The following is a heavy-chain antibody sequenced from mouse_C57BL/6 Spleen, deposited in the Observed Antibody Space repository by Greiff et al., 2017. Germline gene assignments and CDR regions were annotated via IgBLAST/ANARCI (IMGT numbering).Heavy chain of an antibody. Sequence: QVQLQQPGAELVMPGASVKLSCKASGYTFTSYWMHWVKQRPGQGLEWIGEIDPSDSYTNYNQKFKGKSTVTVDKSSSTAYMQLSSLTSEDSAVYYCATGGRVVAPGYFDYWGQGTTLTVSS. CDR2: IDPSDSYT. J-gene: IGHJ2*01. D-gene: IGHD1-1*01. CDR3: ATGGRVVAPGYFDY. CDR1: GYTFTSYW. V-gene: IGHV1-69*01.